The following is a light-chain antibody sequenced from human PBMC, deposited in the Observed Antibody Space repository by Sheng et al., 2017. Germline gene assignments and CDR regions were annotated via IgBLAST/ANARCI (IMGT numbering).Light chain of an antibody. V-gene: IGLV1-44*01. J-gene: IGLJ3*02. CDR3: TAWDGSLNGRV. CDR2: SNN. CDR1: SSNIGSNF. Sequence: QPVLTQPPSASGTPGQRVTISCSGSSSNIGSNFVSWYLQVPGAAPKLLIYSNNLRPSGVPDRFSGSKSGTSASLAISGLQSADEADYYCTAWDGSLNGRVFGGGTKLTVL.